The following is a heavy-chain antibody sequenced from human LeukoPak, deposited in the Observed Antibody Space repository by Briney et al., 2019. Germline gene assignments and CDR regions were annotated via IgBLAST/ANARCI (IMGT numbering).Heavy chain of an antibody. V-gene: IGHV1-2*02. D-gene: IGHD5-18*01. CDR3: AKNGAMVSHWYFDL. CDR1: GYTFTGYY. CDR2: INPNSGGT. Sequence: ASVKVSCKASGYTFTGYYMHWVRQAPGQGLEWMGWINPNSGGTNYAQKFQGRVTMTRDTSISTAYMELSRLRAEDTAVYYCAKNGAMVSHWYFDLWGRGTLVTVSS. J-gene: IGHJ2*01.